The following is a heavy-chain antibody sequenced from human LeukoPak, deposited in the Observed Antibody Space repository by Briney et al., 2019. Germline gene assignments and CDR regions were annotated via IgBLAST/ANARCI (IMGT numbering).Heavy chain of an antibody. CDR1: GFTFSSYA. V-gene: IGHV3-23*01. CDR2: ISGSGGST. Sequence: AGGSLRLSCAASGFTFSSYAMSWVRQAPGKGLEWVSAISGSGGSTYYADSVKGRFTISRDNSKNTLYLQMNSLRAEDTAVYYCAKAEPGVYARFIDYWGQGTLVTVSS. CDR3: AKAEPGVYARFIDY. D-gene: IGHD7-27*01. J-gene: IGHJ4*02.